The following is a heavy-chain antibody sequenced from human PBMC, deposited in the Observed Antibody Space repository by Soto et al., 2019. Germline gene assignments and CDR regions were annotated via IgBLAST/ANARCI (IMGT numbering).Heavy chain of an antibody. CDR2: ISGSGGST. V-gene: IGHV3-23*01. CDR3: APPLGDFYDSTGYGVGY. D-gene: IGHD3-22*01. Sequence: EVQLLESGGGLVQPGGSLRLSCEASGFTFSSYAMSWVRQAPGKGLEWVSAISGSGGSTYYADSVKGRFSISRDNSKNTLYLQMNSLRAEDTAVYYCAPPLGDFYDSTGYGVGYWGPGTLGTFSS. CDR1: GFTFSSYA. J-gene: IGHJ1*01.